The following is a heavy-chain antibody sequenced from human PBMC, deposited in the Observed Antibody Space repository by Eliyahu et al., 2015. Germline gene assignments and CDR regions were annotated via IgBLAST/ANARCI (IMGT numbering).Heavy chain of an antibody. CDR1: GFSLSTSGXC. D-gene: IGHD4-11*01. V-gene: IGHV2-70*01. J-gene: IGHJ6*02. CDR3: ARILGHSNYGVGGMDV. Sequence: QVTLRESGPALVKPTQTLTLPXTXXGFSLSTSGXCVSWIRQPPGKALEWLALIDWDDDKYYSTSLKTRLTISKDTSKNQVVLTMTNMDPVDTATYYCARILGHSNYGVGGMDVWGQGTTVTVSS. CDR2: IDWDDDK.